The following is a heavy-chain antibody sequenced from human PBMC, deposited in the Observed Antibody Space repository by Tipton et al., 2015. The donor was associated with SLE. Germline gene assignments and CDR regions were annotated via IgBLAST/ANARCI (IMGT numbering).Heavy chain of an antibody. Sequence: TLSLTCTVSGGSISGINYYLDWNRQPPGKGPEWIGRITNNGNTYYIPSLQSRVTMSVDTSKNHFSLKLSSVTAADTAVYYCARHDTNYGRNWFDPWGQGTLVTVSS. J-gene: IGHJ5*02. V-gene: IGHV4-39*01. CDR3: ARHDTNYGRNWFDP. CDR1: GGSISGINYY. D-gene: IGHD2-8*01. CDR2: ITNNGNT.